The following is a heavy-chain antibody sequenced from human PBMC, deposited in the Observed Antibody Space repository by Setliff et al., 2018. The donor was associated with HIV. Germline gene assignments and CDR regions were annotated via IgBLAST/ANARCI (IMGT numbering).Heavy chain of an antibody. Sequence: ASVKVSCKASGYTFINYHITWVRQAPGQGLEWVGSISASSVNTNYTQGRVTMTTDTSTNTAYMELSSLGSDDTAVYYCAKTSPKDGYSSDFWGQGTPVTVSS. V-gene: IGHV1-18*01. CDR2: ISASSVNT. CDR3: AKTSPKDGYSSDF. CDR1: GYTFINYH. J-gene: IGHJ4*02. D-gene: IGHD4-4*01.